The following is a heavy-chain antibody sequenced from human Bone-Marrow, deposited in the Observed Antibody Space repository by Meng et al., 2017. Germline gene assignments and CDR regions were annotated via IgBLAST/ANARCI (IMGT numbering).Heavy chain of an antibody. D-gene: IGHD3-3*02. CDR2: IRSKTDTYAT. CDR3: TVFSRGHI. V-gene: IGHV3-73*01. J-gene: IGHJ3*02. Sequence: GESLKISCVASGFSFTDAWMSWVRQAPGKGLEWVGRIRSKTDTYATAFAASVKGRFTISRDDSKNTAYLQLNSLKTEDTAVYYCTVFSRGHIWGQGTMVTVSS. CDR1: GFSFTDAW.